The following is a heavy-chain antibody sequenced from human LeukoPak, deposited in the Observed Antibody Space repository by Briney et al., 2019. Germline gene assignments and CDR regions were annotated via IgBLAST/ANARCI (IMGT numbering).Heavy chain of an antibody. CDR1: GFTVSSNC. CDR3: TRGWGSGAWLIDS. V-gene: IGHV3-66*01. D-gene: IGHD3-16*01. CDR2: IYSGGST. J-gene: IGHJ4*02. Sequence: GGSLRLSCAASGFTVSSNCMNWVRQAPGKGLEWVSVIYSGGSTYYTDSVKGRFTISRDNSKNTLYLQMNSLSTEDTAVYYCTRGWGSGAWLIDSWGQGTLVSVSS.